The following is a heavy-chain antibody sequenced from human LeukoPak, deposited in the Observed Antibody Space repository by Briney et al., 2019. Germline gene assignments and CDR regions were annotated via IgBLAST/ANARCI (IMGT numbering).Heavy chain of an antibody. D-gene: IGHD6-6*01. CDR2: IIPILGIA. CDR1: GYTFTSYG. CDR3: ARANWGEYSSPPYYYYYYMDV. V-gene: IGHV1-69*04. J-gene: IGHJ6*03. Sequence: GASVKVSCKASGYTFTSYGISWVRQAPGQGLEWMGRIIPILGIANYAQKFQGRVTITADESTSTAYMELSSLRSEDTAVYYCARANWGEYSSPPYYYYYYMDVWGKGTTVTVSS.